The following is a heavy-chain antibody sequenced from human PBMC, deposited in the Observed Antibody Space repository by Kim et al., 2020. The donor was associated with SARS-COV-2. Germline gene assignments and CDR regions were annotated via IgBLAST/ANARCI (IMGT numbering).Heavy chain of an antibody. CDR3: ARANYYDSSGYYWDFDY. CDR2: ISYDGSNK. Sequence: GGSLRLSCAASGFTFSSYAMHWVRQAPGKGLEWVAVISYDGSNKYYADSVKGRFTISRDNSKNTLYLQMNSLRAEDTAVYYCARANYYDSSGYYWDFDYWGQGTLVTVSS. CDR1: GFTFSSYA. D-gene: IGHD3-22*01. J-gene: IGHJ4*02. V-gene: IGHV3-30*04.